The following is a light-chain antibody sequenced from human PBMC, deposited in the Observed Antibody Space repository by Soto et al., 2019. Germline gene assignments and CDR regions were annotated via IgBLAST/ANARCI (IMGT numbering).Light chain of an antibody. V-gene: IGKV3-11*01. CDR1: QSVSSN. CDR3: HQRYSWPPIT. CDR2: DAS. Sequence: EIVLTQSPATLSLSPGERATLSCRASQSVSSNLAWYQQKPGQAPRLLIYDASNRAAGVPARFSGSGSGTDFTLTITSLEPEDLAVYYCHQRYSWPPITVGQVTRLEIK. J-gene: IGKJ5*01.